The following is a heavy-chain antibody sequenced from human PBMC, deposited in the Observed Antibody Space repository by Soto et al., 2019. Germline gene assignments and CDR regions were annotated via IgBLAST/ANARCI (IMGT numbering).Heavy chain of an antibody. CDR3: SISTADFDC. Sequence: VASVEVSCKASGYTFINHYIRLVRHVSGQGLEWMGIINPRDGSTNYTQKFQVRITMTRDTSTSTVYMELSSLRFDDTAVYYCSISTADFDCWGSGTLVTV. CDR1: GYTFINHY. V-gene: IGHV1-46*03. CDR2: INPRDGST. J-gene: IGHJ4*01. D-gene: IGHD3-9*01.